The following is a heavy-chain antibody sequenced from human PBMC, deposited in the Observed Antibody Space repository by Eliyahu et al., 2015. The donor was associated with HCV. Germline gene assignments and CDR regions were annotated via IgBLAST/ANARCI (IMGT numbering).Heavy chain of an antibody. CDR3: AVGYGDY. CDR1: GFXFSRNW. V-gene: IGHV3-7*01. CDR2: IKFSESEK. J-gene: IGHJ4*02. Sequence: EVRLVESGGGLVQPGGSLRLSXAASGFXFSRNWMSWVRQAPGKGLEWVANIKFSESEKYYVGAVKGRFTISRDNAENSVYLQMNDLRVEDTAVYYCAVGYGDYWGQGTLVTVSS. D-gene: IGHD5-18*01.